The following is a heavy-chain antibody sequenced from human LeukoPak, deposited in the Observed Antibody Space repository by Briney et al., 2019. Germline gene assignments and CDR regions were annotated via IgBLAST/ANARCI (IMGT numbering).Heavy chain of an antibody. J-gene: IGHJ4*02. Sequence: SETLSLTCSVSGGSISSGSNYWSWIRQPAGKGLEWIGRIYTSGSTNYNPSLKSRVTMSVDTSKNQFSLKLSSVTAADTAVYYCARGYDDYVWGSYRPYFDYWGQGTLVTVSS. CDR3: ARGYDDYVWGSYRPYFDY. CDR1: GGSISSGSNY. D-gene: IGHD3-16*02. CDR2: IYTSGST. V-gene: IGHV4-61*02.